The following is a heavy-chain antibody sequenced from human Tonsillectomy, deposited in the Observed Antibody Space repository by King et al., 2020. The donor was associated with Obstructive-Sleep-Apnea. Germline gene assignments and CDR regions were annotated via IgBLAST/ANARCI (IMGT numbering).Heavy chain of an antibody. CDR3: AKLPIYYYDTSGYPLDY. J-gene: IGHJ4*02. D-gene: IGHD3-22*01. CDR2: ISGGGDST. V-gene: IGHV3-23*01. CDR1: GFTFSNSA. Sequence: VQSGGSLRLSCAASGFTFSNSAITWVRQAPGKGLEWVSTISGGGDSTYYADSVKGRFTISRDNSKNTLYLLMNSLRAEDTAVYYCAKLPIYYYDTSGYPLDYWGQGTLVTVSS.